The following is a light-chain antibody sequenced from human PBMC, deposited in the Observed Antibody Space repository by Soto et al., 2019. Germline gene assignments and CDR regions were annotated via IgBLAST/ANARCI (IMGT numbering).Light chain of an antibody. CDR3: SSYTTSNTRQIV. Sequence: QSVLTQPASVSGSPGQSITISCTGTSSDVGGYNYVSWYQQHPGKAPKVMIYDVSNRPSGVSNRFSGSKSGNTASLTISGLQAEDGADYYCSSYTTSNTRQIVFGTGTK. J-gene: IGLJ1*01. CDR2: DVS. CDR1: SSDVGGYNY. V-gene: IGLV2-14*01.